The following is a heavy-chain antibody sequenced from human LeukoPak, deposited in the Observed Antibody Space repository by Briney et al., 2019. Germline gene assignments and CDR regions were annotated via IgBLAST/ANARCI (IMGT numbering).Heavy chain of an antibody. CDR1: GFPFGTYW. CDR2: IKQDGSEQ. V-gene: IGHV3-7*01. D-gene: IGHD6-13*01. J-gene: IGHJ6*02. Sequence: GGPLRLSCAASGFPFGTYWMNWVRQAPGKGPEWVANIKQDGSEQFYVDSVRGRFTISRDNARSSLYLEMNRLRVEDTAVYYCVRDQGSSWFYYGLDVWGQGTTVTVSS. CDR3: VRDQGSSWFYYGLDV.